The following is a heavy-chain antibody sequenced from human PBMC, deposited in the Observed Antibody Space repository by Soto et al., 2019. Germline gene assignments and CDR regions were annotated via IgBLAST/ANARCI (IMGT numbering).Heavy chain of an antibody. CDR3: AKLRYYDWSAYNWFEY. Sequence: GGALRLSCAASGFTFSSYAMTWVRQAPGKGLEWVSGISGSGATTSYADSVKGRFTVSRDNSKNTLYLQMNSLRVEDTAVYHCAKLRYYDWSAYNWFEYWGQGT. V-gene: IGHV3-23*01. D-gene: IGHD3-9*01. J-gene: IGHJ5*01. CDR2: ISGSGATT. CDR1: GFTFSSYA.